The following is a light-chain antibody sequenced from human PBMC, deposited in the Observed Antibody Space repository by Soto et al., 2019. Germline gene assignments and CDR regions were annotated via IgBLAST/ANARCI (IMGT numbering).Light chain of an antibody. Sequence: ETVLTQSPGTVSLSPGESATLSCRASQSVAKSYLAWFQHKPGQAPRLLIHDASSRATGIPDRFSGSGSGTDFTLTVSRLEPEDFAVYYCQQYGSSPYTFGLGTKLEIK. V-gene: IGKV3-20*01. CDR2: DAS. CDR1: QSVAKSY. J-gene: IGKJ2*01. CDR3: QQYGSSPYT.